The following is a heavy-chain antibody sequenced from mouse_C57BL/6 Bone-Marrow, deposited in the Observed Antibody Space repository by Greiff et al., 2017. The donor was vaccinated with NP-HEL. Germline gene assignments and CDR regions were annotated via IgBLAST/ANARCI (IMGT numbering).Heavy chain of an antibody. CDR2: IDPSDSYT. V-gene: IGHV1-59*01. J-gene: IGHJ2*01. CDR1: GYTFTSYW. CDR3: ASIIITCFDY. Sequence: QVQLQQPGAELVRPGTSVKLSCKASGYTFTSYWMHWVKQRPGQGLEWIGVIDPSDSYTNYNQKFKGKATLTVDTSSSTAYMQLSSLTSEDSAVYYCASIIITCFDYWGQGTTLTVSS. D-gene: IGHD1-1*01.